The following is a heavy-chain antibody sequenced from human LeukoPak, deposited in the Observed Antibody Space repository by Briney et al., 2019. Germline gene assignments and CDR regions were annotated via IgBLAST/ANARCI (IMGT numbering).Heavy chain of an antibody. V-gene: IGHV4-34*01. CDR1: GGSFSGYY. CDR2: INHSGST. Sequence: PSETLSLTCAVYGGSFSGYYWSWIRQPPGKGLEWIGEINHSGSTNYNPSLKSRVTISVDTSKNQFSLKRSSVTAADTAVYYCARVGGYSGYDDFDYWGQGTLVTVSS. D-gene: IGHD5-12*01. CDR3: ARVGGYSGYDDFDY. J-gene: IGHJ4*02.